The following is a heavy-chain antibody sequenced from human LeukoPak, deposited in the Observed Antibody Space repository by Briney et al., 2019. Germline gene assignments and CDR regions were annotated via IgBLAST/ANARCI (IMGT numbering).Heavy chain of an antibody. Sequence: KIGESLKISCKGSGYSFTSYWISWVRQMPGKGLEWMGRIDPSDSYTNYSPSFQGQVTISADKSISTAYLQWSSLKASDTAMYYCARPGVPGSSFSAFDIWGQGTMVTVSS. V-gene: IGHV5-10-1*04. D-gene: IGHD2-2*01. CDR1: GYSFTSYW. CDR2: IDPSDSYT. J-gene: IGHJ3*02. CDR3: ARPGVPGSSFSAFDI.